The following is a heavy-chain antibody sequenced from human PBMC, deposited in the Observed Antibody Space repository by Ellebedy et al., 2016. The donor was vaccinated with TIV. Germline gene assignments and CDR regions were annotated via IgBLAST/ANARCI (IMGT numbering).Heavy chain of an antibody. CDR1: GYTFTNYY. Sequence: AASVKVSCKASGYTFTNYYIHWVRQAPGQGLEWMGIINPSASSTSYAQKFQDRVIMTWDTSTNTVYLELSSLRSEDTAIYYCARHRDTALSFWGQGTLVTVSS. V-gene: IGHV1-46*01. CDR3: ARHRDTALSF. CDR2: INPSASST. D-gene: IGHD5-18*01. J-gene: IGHJ4*02.